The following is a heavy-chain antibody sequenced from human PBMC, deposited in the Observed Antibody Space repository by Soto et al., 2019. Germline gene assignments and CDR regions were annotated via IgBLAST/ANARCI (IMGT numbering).Heavy chain of an antibody. Sequence: HVQLRESGPGLVKPSETLSLSCSVSGASLLSSYWSWVRQPAGKGLEWIGHIFSNGQTSYNPSLQSRLTMSIDPSKDLFSLNLSSVTAADTAVYYCAKGWDVKYFDEWGQGTLVTVSS. CDR3: AKGWDVKYFDE. CDR2: IFSNGQT. J-gene: IGHJ4*02. D-gene: IGHD6-19*01. V-gene: IGHV4-4*07. CDR1: GASLLSSY.